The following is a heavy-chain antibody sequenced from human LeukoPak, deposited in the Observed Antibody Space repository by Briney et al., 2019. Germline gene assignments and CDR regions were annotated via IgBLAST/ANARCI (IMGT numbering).Heavy chain of an antibody. CDR1: GGSLSSGY. V-gene: IGHV4-59*01. CDR3: ARALQSYGSGSYGHWLDP. D-gene: IGHD3-10*01. Sequence: SETLSLACTVSGGSLSSGYWSWIRQPPGKGLEWIGYIYYSGSTNYNPSLKSRVTISVDTSKNQFSLRLSPVTAADTAVYYCARALQSYGSGSYGHWLDPWGQGTLVTVSS. CDR2: IYYSGST. J-gene: IGHJ5*02.